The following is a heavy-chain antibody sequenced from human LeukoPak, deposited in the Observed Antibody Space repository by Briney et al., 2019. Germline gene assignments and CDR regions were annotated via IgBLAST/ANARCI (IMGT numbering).Heavy chain of an antibody. CDR3: ARYCSSIRCSYGMDV. Sequence: KPSETLSLTCTVSGGSISSYYWSWIRQPPGKGLDWIGYIYYSGSTNYNPSLKSRVTISLDTSKNQFSLKLSSVTAADTAVYYCARYCSSIRCSYGMDVWGQATTVTVSS. V-gene: IGHV4-59*01. J-gene: IGHJ6*02. CDR1: GGSISSYY. CDR2: IYYSGST. D-gene: IGHD2-2*01.